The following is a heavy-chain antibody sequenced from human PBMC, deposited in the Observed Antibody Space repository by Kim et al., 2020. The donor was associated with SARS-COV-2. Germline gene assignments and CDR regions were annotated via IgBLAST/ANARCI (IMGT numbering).Heavy chain of an antibody. CDR1: GFTFSSYG. CDR3: AKAVRQQLVTGFDY. Sequence: GGSLRLSCAASGFTFSSYGMHWVRQAPGKGLEWVAVISYDGSNKYYADSVKGRFTISRDNSKNTLYLQMNSLRAEDTAVYYCAKAVRQQLVTGFDYWGQGTLVTVSS. CDR2: ISYDGSNK. J-gene: IGHJ4*02. V-gene: IGHV3-30*18. D-gene: IGHD6-13*01.